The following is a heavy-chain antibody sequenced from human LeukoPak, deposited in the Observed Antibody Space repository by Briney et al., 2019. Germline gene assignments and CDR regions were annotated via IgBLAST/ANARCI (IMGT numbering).Heavy chain of an antibody. Sequence: GGSLRLSCAASGFTFSSYSMNWVRQAPGKGLEWVSSISSSSSYIYYADSVKGRFTISRDNAKNSLYLQMNCLRAEDTAVYYCARAYVVVPAALDYWGQGTLVTVSS. D-gene: IGHD2-2*01. CDR2: ISSSSSYI. J-gene: IGHJ4*02. CDR3: ARAYVVVPAALDY. CDR1: GFTFSSYS. V-gene: IGHV3-21*01.